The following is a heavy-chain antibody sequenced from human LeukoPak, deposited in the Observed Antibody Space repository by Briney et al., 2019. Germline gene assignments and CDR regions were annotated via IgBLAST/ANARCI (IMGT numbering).Heavy chain of an antibody. V-gene: IGHV3-7*01. CDR3: ARDWFHAIDY. CDR2: IREDGSEK. J-gene: IGHJ4*02. CDR1: GFTFSSYW. Sequence: GGSLRLSCAASGFTFSSYWMSWVRQAPGKGLEWVANIREDGSEKYYVDSVKGRFTISRDNAKNSLYLQMSSLRAKDTAVYYCARDWFHAIDYWGQGTLVTVSS. D-gene: IGHD2/OR15-2a*01.